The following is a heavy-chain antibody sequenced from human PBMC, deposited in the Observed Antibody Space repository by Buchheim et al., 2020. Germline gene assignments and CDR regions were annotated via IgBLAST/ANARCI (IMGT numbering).Heavy chain of an antibody. CDR2: ISDDGRNA. D-gene: IGHD6-19*01. V-gene: IGHV3-74*01. Sequence: EVQLAESGGGLVQPGGSLRLSCAATGFPFRGHWMHWVRQVPGTGLVWVSRISDDGRNAIYADSVKGRFTLSRDNAKNTLFLQMNSLRAEDTAIYYCARDQTVAGPSTFDYWGQG. CDR1: GFPFRGHW. J-gene: IGHJ4*02. CDR3: ARDQTVAGPSTFDY.